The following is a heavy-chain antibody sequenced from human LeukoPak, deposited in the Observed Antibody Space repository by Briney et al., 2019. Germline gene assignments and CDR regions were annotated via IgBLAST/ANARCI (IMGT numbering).Heavy chain of an antibody. V-gene: IGHV1-18*01. CDR3: AGAPGYCSGGSCQNDY. CDR1: GYTFTSYG. D-gene: IGHD2-15*01. Sequence: ASVKVSCKASGYTFTSYGISWVRQTPGQGLEWMGWISAYNGNTNYAQKLQGRVTMTTDTSTSTAYMELRSLRSDDTAVYYCAGAPGYCSGGSCQNDYWGQGTLVTVSS. J-gene: IGHJ4*02. CDR2: ISAYNGNT.